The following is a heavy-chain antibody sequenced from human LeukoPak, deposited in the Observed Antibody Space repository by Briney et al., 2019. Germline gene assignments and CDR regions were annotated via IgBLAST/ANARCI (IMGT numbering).Heavy chain of an antibody. J-gene: IGHJ6*03. V-gene: IGHV4-4*07. Sequence: SETLSLTYTVSGGSISSYYWSWIRQPAGKGLEWIGRIYTSGSTNYNPSLKSRVTMSVDTSKNQFSLKLSSVTAADTAVYYCARAPQRTGTTYYYYYMDVWGKGTTVTVSS. D-gene: IGHD1-1*01. CDR3: ARAPQRTGTTYYYYYMDV. CDR2: IYTSGST. CDR1: GGSISSYY.